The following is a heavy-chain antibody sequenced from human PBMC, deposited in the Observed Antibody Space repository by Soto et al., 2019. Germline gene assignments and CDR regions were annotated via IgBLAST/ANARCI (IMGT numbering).Heavy chain of an antibody. J-gene: IGHJ4*02. Sequence: SETLSLTCTVSGGSISSYYWSWIRQPPGKGLEWIGYIYYSGSTNYNPSLKSRVTISVDTSKNQFSLKLSSVTAADTAVYYCARIIAAAGPKPYYFDYWGQGTLVTVSS. CDR1: GGSISSYY. CDR2: IYYSGST. V-gene: IGHV4-59*01. D-gene: IGHD6-13*01. CDR3: ARIIAAAGPKPYYFDY.